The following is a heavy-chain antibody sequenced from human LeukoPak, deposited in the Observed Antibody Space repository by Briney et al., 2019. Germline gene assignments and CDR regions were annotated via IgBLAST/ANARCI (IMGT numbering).Heavy chain of an antibody. CDR3: ARGRSGGRAYDY. J-gene: IGHJ4*02. Sequence: ASVKGSCKASGGTLSCYAISWVRQAPGQGLEWMGRIIPILGIANYAQKFQGRVTITADKSTSTAYMELSSLRSEDTAVYYCARGRSGGRAYDYWGQGTLVTVSS. CDR2: IIPILGIA. D-gene: IGHD2-15*01. V-gene: IGHV1-69*04. CDR1: GGTLSCYA.